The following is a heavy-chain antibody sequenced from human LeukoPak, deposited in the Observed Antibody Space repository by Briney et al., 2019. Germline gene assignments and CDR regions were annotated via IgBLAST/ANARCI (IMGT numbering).Heavy chain of an antibody. Sequence: SETLSLTCAVYGGSFSGYYWSWIRQPPGKGLEWIGYIYYNGNTNYSPSLKSRVTMSVDTSKNLFSLKVSSVTAADTAVYYSARGRSNYYGMDVWGQGTTVTVSS. D-gene: IGHD1-26*01. CDR1: GGSFSGYY. CDR3: ARGRSNYYGMDV. V-gene: IGHV4-59*01. CDR2: IYYNGNT. J-gene: IGHJ6*02.